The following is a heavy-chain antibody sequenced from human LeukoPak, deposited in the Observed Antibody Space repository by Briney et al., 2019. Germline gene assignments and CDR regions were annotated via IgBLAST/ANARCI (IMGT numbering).Heavy chain of an antibody. V-gene: IGHV4-59*12. Sequence: SETLSLTCTVSGGSISNYYWSWIRQPPGKGLEWIGYIYYSGSTNYNPSLKSRVTMSVDTSKNQFSLKVSSVTAADTAIYYCAREGVAKDFDYWGQGALVTVSS. CDR1: GGSISNYY. D-gene: IGHD2-15*01. CDR3: AREGVAKDFDY. J-gene: IGHJ4*02. CDR2: IYYSGST.